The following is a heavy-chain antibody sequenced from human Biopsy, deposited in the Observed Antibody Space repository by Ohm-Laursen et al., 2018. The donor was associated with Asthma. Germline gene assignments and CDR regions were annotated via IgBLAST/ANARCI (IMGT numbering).Heavy chain of an antibody. CDR2: MYYSGSA. J-gene: IGHJ5*02. CDR3: ARFTASITIFGVVNNWFDP. V-gene: IGHV4-39*01. D-gene: IGHD3-3*01. CDR1: GGAIRTSGYY. Sequence: GTLSLTCSVSGGAIRTSGYYWGWIRQPPGKGLEWIGSMYYSGSAYYNPSLESRVPISVDTSKTQFSLNLSSVTAADTAVYYCARFTASITIFGVVNNWFDPWGQGTLVTVSS.